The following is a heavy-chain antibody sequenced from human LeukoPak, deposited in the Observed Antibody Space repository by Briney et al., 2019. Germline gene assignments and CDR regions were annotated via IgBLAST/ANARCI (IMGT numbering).Heavy chain of an antibody. Sequence: GGSLRLSCAASGFTFSRYSMNWVRQAPGKGLEWVSSVSSSADATYYADSVKGRFIISRDNAENSLYLQMNSLRAEDTAVYYCARDPEIDYYGSGSYVAFDIWGQGTMVTVSS. D-gene: IGHD3-10*01. V-gene: IGHV3-21*01. CDR1: GFTFSRYS. J-gene: IGHJ3*02. CDR3: ARDPEIDYYGSGSYVAFDI. CDR2: VSSSADAT.